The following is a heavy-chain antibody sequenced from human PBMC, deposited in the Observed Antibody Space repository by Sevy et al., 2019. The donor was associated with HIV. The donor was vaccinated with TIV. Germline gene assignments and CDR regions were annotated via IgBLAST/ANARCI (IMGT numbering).Heavy chain of an antibody. V-gene: IGHV2-5*01. CDR1: GFSLSTNGVG. CDR3: PRVNRDHVTSLNYGSRSYPDAFDI. J-gene: IGHJ3*02. CDR2: IYWNDDK. Sequence: SGPTLVKPTQTLTLTCTFSGFSLSTNGVGVGWIRQPPGKALEWLALIYWNDDKRYSPSLKSRLTITKDTSKNQVVLTMTXMDPVDTATYSWPRVNRDHVTSLNYGSRSYPDAFDIWGLGTMLTVSS. D-gene: IGHD3-10*01.